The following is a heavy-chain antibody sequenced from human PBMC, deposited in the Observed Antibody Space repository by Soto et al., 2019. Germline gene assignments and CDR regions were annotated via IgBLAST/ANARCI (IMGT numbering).Heavy chain of an antibody. J-gene: IGHJ4*02. V-gene: IGHV4-38-2*01. D-gene: IGHD3-22*01. CDR2: IYHSGST. CDR3: ARGHYYDSSGYLHHFDY. CDR1: GYSISSGYY. Sequence: PSETLSLTCAVSGYSISSGYYWGWIRQPPGKGLEWIGSIYHSGSTYYNPSLKSRVTISVDTSKNQFSLKLSSVTAADTAVYYCARGHYYDSSGYLHHFDYWGQGTLVTVSS.